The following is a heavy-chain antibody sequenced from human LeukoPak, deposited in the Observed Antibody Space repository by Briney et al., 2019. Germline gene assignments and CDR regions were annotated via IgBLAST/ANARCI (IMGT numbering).Heavy chain of an antibody. D-gene: IGHD3-3*01. Sequence: NTSETLSLTCTVSGGSISSSSYYWGWIRQPPGKGLEWIGSIYYSGSTYYNPSLKSRVTISVDTSKNQFSLKLSSVTAADTAVYYCWSTVNDFWSGYYDYYFDYWGQGTLVTVSS. CDR2: IYYSGST. J-gene: IGHJ4*02. CDR3: WSTVNDFWSGYYDYYFDY. CDR1: GGSISSSSYY. V-gene: IGHV4-39*01.